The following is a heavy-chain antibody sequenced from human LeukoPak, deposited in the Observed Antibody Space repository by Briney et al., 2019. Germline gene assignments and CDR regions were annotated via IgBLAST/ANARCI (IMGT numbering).Heavy chain of an antibody. V-gene: IGHV3-30*18. CDR2: ISYDGSNK. CDR1: GFTFSSYG. J-gene: IGHJ4*02. CDR3: AKGSPGDY. Sequence: GGSLRLSCAASGFTFSSYGMHWVRQAPGKGLEWVAVISYDGSNKYYADSVKGRFTISRDNSKNTLYLQMNSLRAEDAAVYYCAKGSPGDYWGQGTLVTVSS.